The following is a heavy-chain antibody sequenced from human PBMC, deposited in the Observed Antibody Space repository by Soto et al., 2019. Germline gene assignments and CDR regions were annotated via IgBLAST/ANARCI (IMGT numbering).Heavy chain of an antibody. CDR1: VYNFAGYW. D-gene: IGHD3-3*01. CDR2: IYPSDSDS. V-gene: IGHV5-51*01. CDR3: ARGGVSTRTFDY. J-gene: IGHJ4*02. Sequence: PWESLKISCHGSVYNFAGYWIAWVRQMPGKGLEMMGIIYPSDSDSRYRPSFQGQVTISADKSISSAYLQWSSLRASDTAMYYCARGGVSTRTFDYWGQGTPVTVSS.